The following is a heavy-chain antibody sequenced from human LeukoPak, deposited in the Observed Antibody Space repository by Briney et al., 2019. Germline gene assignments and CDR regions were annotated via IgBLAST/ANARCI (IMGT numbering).Heavy chain of an antibody. V-gene: IGHV3-49*04. CDR1: GITFSSYA. CDR2: IRSKAYGGTT. D-gene: IGHD5-24*01. CDR3: TCTRRDGYNY. Sequence: PGGSLRLSCAASGITFSSYAMHWVRQAPGKGLEWVGFIRSKAYGGTTEYAASVKGRFTISRDDSKSIAYLQMNSLKTEDTAVYYCTCTRRDGYNYWGQGTLVTVSS. J-gene: IGHJ4*02.